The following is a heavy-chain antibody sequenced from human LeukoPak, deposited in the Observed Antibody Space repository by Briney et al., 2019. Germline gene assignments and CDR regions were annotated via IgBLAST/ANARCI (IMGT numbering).Heavy chain of an antibody. CDR3: ARVREDSSGYYWVPLDY. V-gene: IGHV1-18*01. D-gene: IGHD3-22*01. CDR2: VSPSSGHT. Sequence: ASVKVSCKAFGYTFTNYGITWLRQAPGQGLEWMGWVSPSSGHTNYTQNLQDRVTMTTDTPTNTAYMELRSLRSDDTAVYYCARVREDSSGYYWVPLDYWGQGTLVTVSS. J-gene: IGHJ4*02. CDR1: GYTFTNYG.